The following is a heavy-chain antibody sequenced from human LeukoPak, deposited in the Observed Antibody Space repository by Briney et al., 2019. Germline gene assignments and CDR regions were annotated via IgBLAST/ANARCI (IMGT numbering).Heavy chain of an antibody. J-gene: IGHJ3*02. Sequence: PSETLSLTCTVSGGSISSGGYYWSWIRQHPGKGLEWIGYIYYSGSTYYNPSLKSRVTISVDTSKNQFSLKLRSVTAADTAVYYCARWGRSGSGSYYDDAFDIWGQGTMVTVSS. CDR1: GGSISSGGYY. D-gene: IGHD3-10*01. V-gene: IGHV4-30-4*08. CDR3: ARWGRSGSGSYYDDAFDI. CDR2: IYYSGST.